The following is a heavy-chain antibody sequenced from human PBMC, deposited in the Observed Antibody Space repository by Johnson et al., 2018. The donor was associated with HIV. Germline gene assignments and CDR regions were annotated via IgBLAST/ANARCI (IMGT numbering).Heavy chain of an antibody. J-gene: IGHJ3*02. Sequence: VQLVESGGGLVQPGGSLRLSCAASGFTVSSNYMHWVRQAPGKGLEWVVIISYDGSNKYYADSVKGRFTISRDNSKNTLYLQMNSLRAEDTAVYYCARDGGINYFGVVTPEAFDIWGQGTMVTVSS. D-gene: IGHD3-3*01. CDR1: GFTVSSNY. CDR2: ISYDGSNK. CDR3: ARDGGINYFGVVTPEAFDI. V-gene: IGHV3-30-3*01.